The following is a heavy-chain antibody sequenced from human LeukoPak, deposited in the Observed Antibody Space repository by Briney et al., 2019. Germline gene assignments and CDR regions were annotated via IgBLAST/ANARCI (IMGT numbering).Heavy chain of an antibody. CDR1: GYTFTSYG. V-gene: IGHV1-18*01. Sequence: ASVKVSCKASGYTFTSYGISWVRQAPGQGLEWMGWISAYNGNTNYAQNLQGRVTMTTDTSTSTAYMELRSLRSDDTAVYYCERDRGIVGAPTVFDYWGQGTLVTVSS. J-gene: IGHJ4*02. CDR3: ERDRGIVGAPTVFDY. CDR2: ISAYNGNT. D-gene: IGHD1-26*01.